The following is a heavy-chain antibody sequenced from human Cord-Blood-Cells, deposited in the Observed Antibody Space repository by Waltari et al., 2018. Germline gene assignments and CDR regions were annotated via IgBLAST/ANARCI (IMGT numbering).Heavy chain of an antibody. J-gene: IGHJ4*02. Sequence: GLEWVGRIKSKTDGGTTDYAAPVKGRFTISRDDSKNTLYLQMNSLKTEDTAVYYCTTVPNWDTNNYFDYWGQGTLVTVSS. CDR3: TTVPNWDTNNYFDY. D-gene: IGHD7-27*01. CDR2: IKSKTDGGTT. V-gene: IGHV3-15*01.